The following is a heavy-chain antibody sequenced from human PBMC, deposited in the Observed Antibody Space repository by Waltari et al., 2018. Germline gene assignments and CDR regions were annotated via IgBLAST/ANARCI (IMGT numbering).Heavy chain of an antibody. V-gene: IGHV4-4*02. Sequence: QVQLQESGQGLVKPSGTLSLTCAVSGDSISGHSWWSWVRQSPEKGLEWIGQVYPSGKTHYNPSLQSRVTISVDKPKNQFSLNLNSVTAADTAVYYCAGDRAIGLFFDYWGRGTLVTVSS. CDR2: VYPSGKT. CDR1: GDSISGHSW. CDR3: AGDRAIGLFFDY. J-gene: IGHJ4*02. D-gene: IGHD2-2*01.